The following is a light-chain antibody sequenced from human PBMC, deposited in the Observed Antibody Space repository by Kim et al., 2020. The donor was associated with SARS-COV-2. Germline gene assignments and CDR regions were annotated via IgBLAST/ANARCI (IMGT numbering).Light chain of an antibody. J-gene: IGKJ2*01. Sequence: DIVLTQSPDSLAVSLGERATINCKSSQSLLYSANNKNYLAWYQQKPGQPPKLLTNWVSTPEFGVPDRFTGSGSGTDFTLTISGLQAEDVAVYYCQQYLSTPHTFGQGTKLEI. CDR2: WVS. CDR1: QSLLYSANNKNY. CDR3: QQYLSTPHT. V-gene: IGKV4-1*01.